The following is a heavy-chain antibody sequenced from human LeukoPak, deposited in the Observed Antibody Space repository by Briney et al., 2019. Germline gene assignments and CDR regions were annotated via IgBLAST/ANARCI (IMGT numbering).Heavy chain of an antibody. CDR1: GFTFSNYW. Sequence: PGGSLRLSCAASGFTFSNYWMPWVRRAPGKGLVWASRINGDGSSTTYADSVKGRFTISRDNAKNTLYLQMNSLRAEDTAVYFCARSTYGYLLDYWGQGTLVTVSS. CDR3: ARSTYGYLLDY. D-gene: IGHD5-18*01. V-gene: IGHV3-74*01. J-gene: IGHJ4*02. CDR2: INGDGSST.